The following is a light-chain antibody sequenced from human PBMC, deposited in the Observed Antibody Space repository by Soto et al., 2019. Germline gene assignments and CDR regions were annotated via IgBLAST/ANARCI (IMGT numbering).Light chain of an antibody. Sequence: EIVMTQSPITLSVSPGDRATLSCRASQSVSRNLAWYKQKPGQAPSLLIYGAFTRATGIPARFSGTGSGTDFTLTISSLKSEDFELYYCQQYNDWPLTFGQGTKVDIK. CDR3: QQYNDWPLT. CDR2: GAF. J-gene: IGKJ1*01. CDR1: QSVSRN. V-gene: IGKV3-15*01.